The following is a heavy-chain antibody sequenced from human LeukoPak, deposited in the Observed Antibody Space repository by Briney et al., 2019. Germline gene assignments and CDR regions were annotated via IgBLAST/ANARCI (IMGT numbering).Heavy chain of an antibody. V-gene: IGHV3-21*01. CDR2: ISSSSSYI. CDR3: ARTHSSGYYLPLDY. CDR1: GFTFSSYS. J-gene: IGHJ4*02. Sequence: KPGGSLRLSCAASGFTFSSYSMSWVRQAPGKGLEWVSSISSSSSYIYYADSVKGRFTISRDNAKNSLYLQMNSLRAEDTAVYYCARTHSSGYYLPLDYWGQGTLVTVSS. D-gene: IGHD3-22*01.